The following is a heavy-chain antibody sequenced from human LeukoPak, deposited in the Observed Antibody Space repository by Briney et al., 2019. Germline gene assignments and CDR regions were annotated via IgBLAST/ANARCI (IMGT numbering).Heavy chain of an antibody. Sequence: GGSLRLSCVASGFTFSNYAMNWVRQAPGRGLEWVSFISGSGGKSYYGDSVKGRFTISRDYSKNTLYLQMNSLRAEDTAVYYCAKDRRPYYDILTVWDYWGQGTLVTVSS. J-gene: IGHJ4*02. CDR2: ISGSGGKS. D-gene: IGHD3-9*01. V-gene: IGHV3-23*01. CDR3: AKDRRPYYDILTVWDY. CDR1: GFTFSNYA.